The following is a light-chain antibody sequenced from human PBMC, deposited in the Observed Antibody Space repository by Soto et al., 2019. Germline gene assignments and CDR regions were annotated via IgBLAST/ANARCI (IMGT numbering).Light chain of an antibody. Sequence: QSVLTQPPSASGTPGQRVTISCSGRNANIGNNFVCWYQQLPGTAPKLLIYSNDQRPPGVPDRFSGSKSGTSASLAISGLRSEDGADYYCVAWDDSLSGLVFGTGTKVTLL. CDR3: VAWDDSLSGLV. CDR1: NANIGNNF. CDR2: SND. V-gene: IGLV1-47*02. J-gene: IGLJ1*01.